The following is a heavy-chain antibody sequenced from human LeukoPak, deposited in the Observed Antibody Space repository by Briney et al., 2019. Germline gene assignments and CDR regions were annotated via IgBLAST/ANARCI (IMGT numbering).Heavy chain of an antibody. V-gene: IGHV3-23*01. CDR1: GFTFRSYA. D-gene: IGHD2-15*01. Sequence: GGPLRLSCSASGFTFRSYAMSWVRQAPGKGLDWVSSVGVSGGSTYYADSVKGRFTISRANSKSPLYLQVNSLRAGAPAVYYCAKDGTVVLAATNWGQGTLVTVSS. CDR3: AKDGTVVLAATN. CDR2: VGVSGGST. J-gene: IGHJ4*02.